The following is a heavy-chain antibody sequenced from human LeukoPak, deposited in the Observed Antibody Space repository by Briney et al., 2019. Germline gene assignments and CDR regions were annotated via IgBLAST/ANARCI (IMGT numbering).Heavy chain of an antibody. CDR2: IWSDGSTK. D-gene: IGHD1-26*01. J-gene: IGHJ3*02. Sequence: GGSPRLSCAASGFTLSNSGMHWVRQAPVKGLEWVAVIWSDGSTKDYADSVKGRFTISRDTSKNTLYLEMNSLRDEDTAVYYCARDSGGSPFDIWGQGTMVTVSS. CDR3: ARDSGGSPFDI. V-gene: IGHV3-33*01. CDR1: GFTLSNSG.